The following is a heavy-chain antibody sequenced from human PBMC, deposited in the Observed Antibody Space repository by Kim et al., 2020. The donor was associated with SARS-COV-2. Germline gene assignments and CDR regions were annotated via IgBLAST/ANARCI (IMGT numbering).Heavy chain of an antibody. V-gene: IGHV3-33*01. J-gene: IGHJ6*02. CDR2: IWYDGSNK. CDR3: AGEVLRNFDCFHYGMDV. D-gene: IGHD3-9*01. CDR1: GFTFSSYG. Sequence: GGSLRLSCAASGFTFSSYGMHWVRQAPGKGLEWVAVIWYDGSNKYYADSVKGRFTISRDNSKNTLYLQMNSLRAEDTAVYYCAGEVLRNFDCFHYGMDVWGQGTTVTVSS.